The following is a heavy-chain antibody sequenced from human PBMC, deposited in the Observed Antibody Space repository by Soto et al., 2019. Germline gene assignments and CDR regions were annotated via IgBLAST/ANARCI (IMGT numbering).Heavy chain of an antibody. Sequence: GGSLRLSWAASGFTFSSYAMIWVRQAPGKGLEWVSGIGGSGGTTYYADSVKGRFTISRDNSKNTLYLQMNSLRAEDTAIYYCAKPKTGNSYSAADYWGQGTLVTVSS. CDR1: GFTFSSYA. J-gene: IGHJ4*02. D-gene: IGHD6-25*01. V-gene: IGHV3-23*01. CDR3: AKPKTGNSYSAADY. CDR2: IGGSGGTT.